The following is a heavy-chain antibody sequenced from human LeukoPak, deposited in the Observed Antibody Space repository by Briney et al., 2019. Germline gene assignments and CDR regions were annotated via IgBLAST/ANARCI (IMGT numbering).Heavy chain of an antibody. D-gene: IGHD5-18*01. CDR1: GFTFSNYI. CDR3: AREDRFGYNYAYGLDV. J-gene: IGHJ6*02. V-gene: IGHV3-48*04. CDR2: ISSRSSTI. Sequence: PGGSLRLSCAASGFTFSNYIMNWVRQAPGKGLEWVSYISSRSSTIYYADSVKGRFTISRDSAKSTLYLQMSSLRVEDTAVYYCAREDRFGYNYAYGLDVWGPGTTVTVS.